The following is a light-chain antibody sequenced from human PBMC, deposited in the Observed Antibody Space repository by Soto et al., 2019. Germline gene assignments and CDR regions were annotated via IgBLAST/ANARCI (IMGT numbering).Light chain of an antibody. CDR3: QQYNSFPCT. Sequence: DIQMTQSPSTLSASVGDRVTITCRASQSISSWLAWYQQKPGKAPKLLIYDASSLESGVPSRFSGSGSGTEFPLTISRLQPDDFATYYCQQYNSFPCTFGQGTKLEIK. J-gene: IGKJ2*02. CDR1: QSISSW. V-gene: IGKV1-5*01. CDR2: DAS.